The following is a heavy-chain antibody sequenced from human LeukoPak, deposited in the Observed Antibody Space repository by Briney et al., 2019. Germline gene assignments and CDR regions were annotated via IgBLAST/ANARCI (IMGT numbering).Heavy chain of an antibody. CDR3: ASAIAARPNYYGMDV. CDR2: IIPIFGTA. J-gene: IGHJ6*02. D-gene: IGHD6-6*01. Sequence: SVKVSCKASGGTFSSYAISWVRQAPGLGLEWMGGIIPIFGTANYAQKFQGRVTITADESTSTAYMELSSLRSEDTAVYYCASAIAARPNYYGMDVWGQGTTVTVSS. V-gene: IGHV1-69*13. CDR1: GGTFSSYA.